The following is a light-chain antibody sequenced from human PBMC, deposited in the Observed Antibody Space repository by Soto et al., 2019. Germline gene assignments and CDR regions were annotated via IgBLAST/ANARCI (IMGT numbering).Light chain of an antibody. Sequence: EIVLTQSPATLSLSPGERATLSCRASQSVSRYLAWYQQKPGQAPRLLIYDASSRATGIPARFSGSGSGTDFTRTISSLEPEDFAVYYCQQRSNFFGPGTKVDIK. V-gene: IGKV3-11*01. CDR3: QQRSNF. CDR2: DAS. CDR1: QSVSRY. J-gene: IGKJ3*01.